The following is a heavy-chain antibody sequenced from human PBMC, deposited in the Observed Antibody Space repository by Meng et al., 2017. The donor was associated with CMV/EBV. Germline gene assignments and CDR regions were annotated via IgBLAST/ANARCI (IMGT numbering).Heavy chain of an antibody. CDR3: AREEISITIFGVVIMYWFDP. Sequence: SQTLSLTCAISGDSVSSHSAAWNWIRQSPSRGLEWLGRTYYRSKWYNDYAVSAKSRITINPDTSKNQFSLQLNSVTPEDTAVYYCAREEISITIFGVVIMYWFDPWGQGTLVTVSS. D-gene: IGHD3-3*01. CDR1: GDSVSSHSAA. CDR2: TYYRSKWYN. V-gene: IGHV6-1*01. J-gene: IGHJ5*02.